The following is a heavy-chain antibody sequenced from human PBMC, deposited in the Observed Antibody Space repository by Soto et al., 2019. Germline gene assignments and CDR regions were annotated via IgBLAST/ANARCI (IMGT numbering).Heavy chain of an antibody. D-gene: IGHD3-10*01. Sequence: SETLSLTCAVSGHSISSGYYWGWIRQPPGKGLEWIGSFYHSGSTYYNPSLKSRVTISVDTSKNQFSLKLSSVTAADTAVYYCARGEYYGSGNYFDYWGQGTLVTVPS. CDR3: ARGEYYGSGNYFDY. CDR2: FYHSGST. CDR1: GHSISSGYY. V-gene: IGHV4-38-2*01. J-gene: IGHJ4*02.